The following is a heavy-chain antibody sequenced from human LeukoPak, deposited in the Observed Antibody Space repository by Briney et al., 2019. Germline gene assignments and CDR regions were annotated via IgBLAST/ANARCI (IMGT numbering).Heavy chain of an antibody. D-gene: IGHD2-2*01. V-gene: IGHV3-23*01. CDR2: IYGSADST. Sequence: GGSLRLSCAASGFTFSSYGMSWVRQAPGKGLEWVSTIYGSADSTYYADSVKGRFTISRDNSKNTLYLQMNSLRAEDTAVYYCAKEYQLLPYFDSWGQGTLVTVSS. J-gene: IGHJ4*02. CDR3: AKEYQLLPYFDS. CDR1: GFTFSSYG.